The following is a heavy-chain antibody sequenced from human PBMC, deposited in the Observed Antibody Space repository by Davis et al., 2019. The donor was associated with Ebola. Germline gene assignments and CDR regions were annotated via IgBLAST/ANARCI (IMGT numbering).Heavy chain of an antibody. CDR1: GYTFSGYY. CDR2: VNPYSGGT. CDR3: ARGITMVRGVDWFDP. V-gene: IGHV1-2*06. D-gene: IGHD3-10*01. J-gene: IGHJ5*02. Sequence: AASVKVSCKASGYTFSGYYINWVRQAPGQGLEWMGRVNPYSGGTNYAQKFQGRVTMTRDTSTSTAYMELRSLRSDDTAVYYCARGITMVRGVDWFDPWGQGTLVTVSS.